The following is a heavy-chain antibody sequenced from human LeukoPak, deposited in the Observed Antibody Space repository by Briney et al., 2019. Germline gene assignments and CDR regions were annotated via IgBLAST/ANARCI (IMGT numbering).Heavy chain of an antibody. CDR1: GYTFTGYY. CDR3: AREKAYYYGSGSYVLAGGMDV. D-gene: IGHD3-10*01. Sequence: GASVKVSCKASGYTFTGYYMHWVRQAPGQGLEWMGWINPNSGGTNYAQKFQGWVTMTRDTSISTAYMELSRLRSDDTAVYYCAREKAYYYGSGSYVLAGGMDVWGQGTTVTVSS. CDR2: INPNSGGT. J-gene: IGHJ6*02. V-gene: IGHV1-2*04.